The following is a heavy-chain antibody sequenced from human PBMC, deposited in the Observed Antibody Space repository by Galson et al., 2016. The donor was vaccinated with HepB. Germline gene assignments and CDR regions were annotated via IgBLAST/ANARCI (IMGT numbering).Heavy chain of an antibody. D-gene: IGHD3-9*01. V-gene: IGHV1-69*13. CDR3: ATLSYDVVTGYQYFFDH. CDR2: IIPIFGTP. Sequence: SVKVSCKASGDSFNRYSISWVRQAPGHGLEWMGGIIPIFGTPDYAQKLQGRVIITADVSTSTSYMERSSLRFEGTAVYYCATLSYDVVTGYQYFFDHWGQGTLVTVSS. CDR1: GDSFNRYS. J-gene: IGHJ4*02.